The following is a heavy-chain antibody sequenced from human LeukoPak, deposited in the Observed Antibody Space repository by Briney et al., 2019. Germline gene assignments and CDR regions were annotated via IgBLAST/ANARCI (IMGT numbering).Heavy chain of an antibody. Sequence: ETLSLTCAVYGGSFSGYYWSWIRQPPGKGLEWIGEINHSGSTNYNPSLKSRVTISVDTSKNQFSLKLSSVTAADTAVYYCARKYGDYEVWFDPWGQGTLVTVSS. CDR3: ARKYGDYEVWFDP. CDR2: INHSGST. D-gene: IGHD4-17*01. V-gene: IGHV4-34*01. J-gene: IGHJ5*02. CDR1: GGSFSGYY.